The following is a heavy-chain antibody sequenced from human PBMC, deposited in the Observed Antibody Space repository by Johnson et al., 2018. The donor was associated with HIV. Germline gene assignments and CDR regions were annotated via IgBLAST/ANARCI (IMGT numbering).Heavy chain of an antibody. Sequence: VQLVESGGGLVQPGGSLRLSCAASGFTVRSNYMSWVRQAPGKGLEWVSLIYSGDTTYYADSVKGRFTISRDNAKNLLFLQMNSLRAEDTAVYYCARDRSSSSHAFDIWGQGTMVTVSS. CDR3: ARDRSSSSHAFDI. D-gene: IGHD6-6*01. CDR1: GFTVRSNY. V-gene: IGHV3-66*01. J-gene: IGHJ3*02. CDR2: IYSGDTT.